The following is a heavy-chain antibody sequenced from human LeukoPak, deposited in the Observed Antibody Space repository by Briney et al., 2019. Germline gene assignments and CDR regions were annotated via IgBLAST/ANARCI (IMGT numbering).Heavy chain of an antibody. D-gene: IGHD1-7*01. Sequence: SETLALTCTVSGGSISGYYWNWIRQSPEKGLEWIGYIYHTGTINYNPSLKTRVTMSMDTSKNQISLRLSSVTAADTAVYYCAKSKSLGLQYFDNWGQGTLATVSS. J-gene: IGHJ4*02. CDR1: GGSISGYY. CDR2: IYHTGTI. V-gene: IGHV4-59*01. CDR3: AKSKSLGLQYFDN.